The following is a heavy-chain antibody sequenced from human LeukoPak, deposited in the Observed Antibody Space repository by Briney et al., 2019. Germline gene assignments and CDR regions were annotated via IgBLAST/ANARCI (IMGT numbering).Heavy chain of an antibody. D-gene: IGHD6-13*01. V-gene: IGHV4-39*01. CDR2: IYYSGST. CDR1: GGSISSSSYY. Sequence: NPLETLSLTCTVSGGSISSSSYYWGWIRQPPGKGLEWVGGIYYSGSTNYNPSLKSRVTISVDTSKNQFSLKLSSVTAADTAVYYCARHGKGQPRRAAAGKGKKERYYYYMDVWGKGTTVTISS. CDR3: ARHGKGQPRRAAAGKGKKERYYYYMDV. J-gene: IGHJ6*03.